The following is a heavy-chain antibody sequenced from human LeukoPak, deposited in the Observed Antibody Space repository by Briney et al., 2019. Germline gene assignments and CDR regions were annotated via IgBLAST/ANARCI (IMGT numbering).Heavy chain of an antibody. J-gene: IGHJ4*02. D-gene: IGHD5-18*01. V-gene: IGHV4-59*01. CDR1: GGSISSYY. CDR3: ARAGYSYGTGYYFDY. CDR2: IYYTGAT. Sequence: SETLSLTCTVSGGSISSYYWSWIRLPPGKGLEWIGYIYYTGATYCNPSLKSRVTISLDTSKNQFSLKLSSVTAADAAVYYCARAGYSYGTGYYFDYWGQGALVAVS.